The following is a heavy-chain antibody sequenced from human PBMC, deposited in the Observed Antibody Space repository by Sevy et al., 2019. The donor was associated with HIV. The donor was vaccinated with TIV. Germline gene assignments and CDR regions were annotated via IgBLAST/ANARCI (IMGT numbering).Heavy chain of an antibody. CDR1: GFTFSDYA. Sequence: GESLKISCAASGFTFSDYAMHWVRQAPGKGLEWVAVISHDGFNQYYADSVKGRLTISRDSSKTTLYLEMHSLRAEDTALYYCARDRRAGYSSNWYRDFDYWGQRTLVTVSS. CDR2: ISHDGFNQ. V-gene: IGHV3-30*04. J-gene: IGHJ4*02. D-gene: IGHD6-13*01. CDR3: ARDRRAGYSSNWYRDFDY.